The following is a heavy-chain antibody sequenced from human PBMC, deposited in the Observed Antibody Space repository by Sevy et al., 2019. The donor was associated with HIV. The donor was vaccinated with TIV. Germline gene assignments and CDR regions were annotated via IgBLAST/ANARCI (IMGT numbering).Heavy chain of an antibody. CDR3: AAISGYCRDGTCYAGTSIDQ. D-gene: IGHD2-15*01. V-gene: IGHV3-11*01. J-gene: IGHJ4*02. CDR1: GFNLTDYY. CDR2: ISGGDTTT. Sequence: GGSLRLSCAASGFNLTDYYINWIRQAPGKGLEWISYISGGDTTTYESVSVNDRFTVSRDNAKNSVLLQMISLRAGDTAVYYCAAISGYCRDGTCYAGTSIDQWGEGSLVTVSS.